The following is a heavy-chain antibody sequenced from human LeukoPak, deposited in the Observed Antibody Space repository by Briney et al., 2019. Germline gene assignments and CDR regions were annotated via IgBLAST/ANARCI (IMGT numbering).Heavy chain of an antibody. J-gene: IGHJ4*02. CDR1: GFTFSTNY. Sequence: GGSLRLSCAASGFTFSTNYMSWVRQAPGKGLEWVSVIYSGGSPYYADSVKVRFTISRDNSKNTLYLQMNSLRAEDTAVYYCARDLNYYDSSGYGHWGQGTLVTVSS. D-gene: IGHD3-22*01. V-gene: IGHV3-53*01. CDR2: IYSGGSP. CDR3: ARDLNYYDSSGYGH.